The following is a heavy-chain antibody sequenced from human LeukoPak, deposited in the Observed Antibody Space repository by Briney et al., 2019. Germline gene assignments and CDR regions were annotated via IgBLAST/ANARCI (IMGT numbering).Heavy chain of an antibody. J-gene: IGHJ4*02. CDR2: IYYSGST. D-gene: IGHD5-18*01. V-gene: IGHV4-31*02. Sequence: SWIRQHPGRGRXWIGYIYYSGSTYYNPSLKSRVTISEDTSKNQFSLKLSSVTAADTAVYYCASRIGYSYGIDYWGQGTLVTVSS. CDR3: ASRIGYSYGIDY.